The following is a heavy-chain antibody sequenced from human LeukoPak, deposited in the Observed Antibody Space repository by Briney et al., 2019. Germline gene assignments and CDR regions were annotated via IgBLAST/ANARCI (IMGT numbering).Heavy chain of an antibody. CDR2: IYYSGST. Sequence: SETLSLTCTVSGGSISSYYWSWLRQPPGKGLEWIGYIYYSGSTNYNPSLKSRVTISVDTSKNQFSLKLSSVTAADTTVYYCARAPGYCSGGSCYSSYYYGMDVWGQGTTVTVSS. V-gene: IGHV4-59*01. CDR3: ARAPGYCSGGSCYSSYYYGMDV. J-gene: IGHJ6*02. D-gene: IGHD2-15*01. CDR1: GGSISSYY.